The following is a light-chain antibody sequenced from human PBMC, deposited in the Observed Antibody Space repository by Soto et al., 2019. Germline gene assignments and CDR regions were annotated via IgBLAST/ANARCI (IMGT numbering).Light chain of an antibody. CDR3: QQYSIWRT. J-gene: IGKJ1*01. CDR1: QSVSVY. V-gene: IGKV3-11*01. CDR2: DAS. Sequence: IVLTLSPAALSLSQGERATLSCRASQSVSVYLAWFQQKPGQPPRLLIYDASKRATGIPPRFSGSGSTTDFTLTISSLEPEDFAVYYCQQYSIWRTFCQGTMV.